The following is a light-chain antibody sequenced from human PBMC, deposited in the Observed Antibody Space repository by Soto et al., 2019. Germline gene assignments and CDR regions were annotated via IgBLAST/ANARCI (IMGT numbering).Light chain of an antibody. V-gene: IGKV3-20*01. Sequence: EVVLTQSPGTLSLSPGERATLSCRASQSVSSSSLAWYQQKPGQAPRLLIYGASSRATGISDRPSGSGSGTDFSLTISRLEPEDFAVYYCLQYDNSPLYTFGQGTKVDIK. CDR1: QSVSSSS. CDR3: LQYDNSPLYT. J-gene: IGKJ2*01. CDR2: GAS.